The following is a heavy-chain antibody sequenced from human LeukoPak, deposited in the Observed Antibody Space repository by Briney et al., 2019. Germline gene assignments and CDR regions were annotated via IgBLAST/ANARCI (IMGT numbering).Heavy chain of an antibody. CDR3: ARDRLEYDYVWGSYPKRTYYFDY. Sequence: GGSLRLSCAASGFTFNIYGMGWVRQALGKGLEWVSVISGSGIDTYNADSVKGRFTISRDNSKHTVFLQMNSLRAEDTAVYYCARDRLEYDYVWGSYPKRTYYFDYWGQGTLVTVSS. J-gene: IGHJ4*02. V-gene: IGHV3-23*01. CDR1: GFTFNIYG. CDR2: ISGSGIDT. D-gene: IGHD3-16*02.